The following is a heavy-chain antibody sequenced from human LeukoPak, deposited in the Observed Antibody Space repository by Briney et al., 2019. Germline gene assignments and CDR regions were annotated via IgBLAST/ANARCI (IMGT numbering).Heavy chain of an antibody. D-gene: IGHD3-10*01. CDR1: GGSFSGYY. Sequence: SETLSLTCAVYGGSFSGYYWGWIRQPPGKGLEWIGSIYHSGSTYYNPSLKSRVTISVDTSKNQFSLKLSSVAAADTAVYYCARDLMVRGVIITGDYWGQGTLVTVSS. V-gene: IGHV4-38-2*01. J-gene: IGHJ4*02. CDR2: IYHSGST. CDR3: ARDLMVRGVIITGDY.